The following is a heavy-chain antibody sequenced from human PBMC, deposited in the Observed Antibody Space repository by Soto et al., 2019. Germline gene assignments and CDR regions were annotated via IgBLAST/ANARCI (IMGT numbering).Heavy chain of an antibody. V-gene: IGHV1-2*02. CDR2: MNPESGDT. J-gene: IGHJ5*02. CDR3: ARMATFGSLNWFDP. CDR1: GYTFTGYY. Sequence: ASVKVSCKASGYTFTGYYVHWVRQAPGQGLEWMGWMNPESGDTGHAQKFQGRVTMTRDISIATAYMELSSLRSDDTAIYYCARMATFGSLNWFDPWGQGTLVTVS. D-gene: IGHD3-16*01.